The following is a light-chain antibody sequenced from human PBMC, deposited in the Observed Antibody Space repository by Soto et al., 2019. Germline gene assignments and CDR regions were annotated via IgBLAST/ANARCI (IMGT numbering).Light chain of an antibody. V-gene: IGLV2-14*01. CDR1: SSDVGTYNY. J-gene: IGLJ3*02. Sequence: QSALTQPASVSGSPGQSITISCTGTSSDVGTYNYVSWYQHRPGTAPKLMIYDVNYRPSGVSNRFSGSKSANTASLTISGLEADEEDDYCCSSDTTSNAQVFGGGTKLTVL. CDR2: DVN. CDR3: SSDTTSNAQV.